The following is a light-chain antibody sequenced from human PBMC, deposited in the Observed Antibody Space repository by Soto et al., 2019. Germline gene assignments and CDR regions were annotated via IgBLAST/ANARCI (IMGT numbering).Light chain of an antibody. CDR2: AAS. CDR1: QSISSY. CDR3: QQTYSALN. Sequence: DIQITQSPSSLSASVGDRVTITCRASQSISSYLNWYQQKPGKAPKLLIYAASSLQSGVPSRFSGSGSGTDFTLTISSLQPEDFATYYCQQTYSALNFGGGTEVDIK. J-gene: IGKJ4*01. V-gene: IGKV1-39*01.